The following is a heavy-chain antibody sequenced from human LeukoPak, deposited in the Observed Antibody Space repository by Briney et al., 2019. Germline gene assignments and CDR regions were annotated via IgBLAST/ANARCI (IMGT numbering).Heavy chain of an antibody. CDR1: GGSISSYY. V-gene: IGHV4-59*01. CDR3: ARDLSTIWYFDL. Sequence: SETLSLTCTVSGGSISSYYWSWIRQPPGKGLEWIGYIYYSGSTNYNPSLKSRVTISVDTSKNQFSLKLSSVTAADTAVYYCARDLSTIWYFDLWGRGTLVTVSS. J-gene: IGHJ2*01. CDR2: IYYSGST. D-gene: IGHD3-3*02.